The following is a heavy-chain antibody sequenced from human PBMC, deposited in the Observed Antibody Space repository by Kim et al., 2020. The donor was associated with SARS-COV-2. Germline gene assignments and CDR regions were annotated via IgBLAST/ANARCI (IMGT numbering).Heavy chain of an antibody. CDR3: ARDGPIPTYYYDSSGPRYFDL. J-gene: IGHJ2*01. CDR1: GYTFTSYY. CDR2: INPSGGST. Sequence: ASVKVSCKASGYTFTSYYMHWVRQAPGQGLEWMGIINPSGGSTSYAQKFQGRVTMTRDTSTSTVYMELSSLRSEDTAVYYCARDGPIPTYYYDSSGPRYFDLWGRGTLVTVSS. V-gene: IGHV1-46*01. D-gene: IGHD3-22*01.